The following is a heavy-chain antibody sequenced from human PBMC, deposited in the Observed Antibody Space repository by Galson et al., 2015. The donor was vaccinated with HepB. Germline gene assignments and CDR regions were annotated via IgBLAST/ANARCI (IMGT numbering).Heavy chain of an antibody. V-gene: IGHV3-23*01. CDR2: ISDSGGST. D-gene: IGHD3-3*01. J-gene: IGHJ4*02. CDR3: AKSNYDFWSGLGY. CDR1: GFTFNSYA. Sequence: SLRLSCAASGFTFNSYAMFWVRQAPGKGLEWVSAISDSGGSTSYADSVKGRFTISRDNSKNTVYLQMNSLRAEDTAVYYCAKSNYDFWSGLGYWGQGTLVTVAS.